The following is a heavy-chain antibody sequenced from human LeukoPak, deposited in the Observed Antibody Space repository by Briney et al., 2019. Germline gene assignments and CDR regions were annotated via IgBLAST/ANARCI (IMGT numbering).Heavy chain of an antibody. CDR3: ARALDYYDSSRPFDI. CDR2: IIPIFGTA. J-gene: IGHJ3*02. V-gene: IGHV1-69*13. Sequence: ASVKVSCKASGGTFSSYAISWVRQAPGQGLEWMGGIIPIFGTANYAQKFQGRVTITADESTSTAYMELSSLRSEDTAVYYCARALDYYDSSRPFDIWGQGTMVTVSS. D-gene: IGHD3-22*01. CDR1: GGTFSSYA.